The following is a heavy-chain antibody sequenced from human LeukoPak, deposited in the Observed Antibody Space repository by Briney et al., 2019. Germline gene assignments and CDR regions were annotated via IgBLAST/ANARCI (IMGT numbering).Heavy chain of an antibody. CDR1: GGSFSGYY. CDR3: ARGPYGDYHFDY. CDR2: INHSGST. V-gene: IGHV4-34*01. D-gene: IGHD4-17*01. J-gene: IGHJ4*02. Sequence: PSETLSLTCAVYGGSFSGYYWSWIRQPPGKGLEWIGEINHSGSTNYNPSLKSRVTISVDTSKNQFSLKLSSVTAADTAVYYCARGPYGDYHFDYWGQGTLVTVSS.